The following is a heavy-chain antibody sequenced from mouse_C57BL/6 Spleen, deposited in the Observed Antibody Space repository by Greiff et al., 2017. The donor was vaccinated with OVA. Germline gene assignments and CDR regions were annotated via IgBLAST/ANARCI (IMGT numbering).Heavy chain of an antibody. CDR1: GYAFSSYW. D-gene: IGHD1-1*01. CDR2: IYPGDGDT. Sequence: QVQLQQSGAELVKPGASVKISCKASGYAFSSYWMNWVKQRPGKGLEWIGQIYPGDGDTNYNGKFKGKATLTADKSSSTAYMQLSSLTSEDSAVYFGARERDYGSSGGFAYWGQGTLVTVSA. J-gene: IGHJ3*01. V-gene: IGHV1-80*01. CDR3: ARERDYGSSGGFAY.